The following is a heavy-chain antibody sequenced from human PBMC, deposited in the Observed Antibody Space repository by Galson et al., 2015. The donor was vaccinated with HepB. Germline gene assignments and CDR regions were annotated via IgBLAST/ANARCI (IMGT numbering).Heavy chain of an antibody. J-gene: IGHJ3*02. V-gene: IGHV3-21*01. CDR3: ASVFWVWVGDKKADAFDI. Sequence: SLRLSCAASGFTFSSYSMNWVRQAPGKGLEWVSSISSSSSYIYYADSVKGRFTISRDNAKNSLYLQMNSLRAEDTAVYYCASVFWVWVGDKKADAFDIWGQGTMVTVSS. CDR2: ISSSSSYI. CDR1: GFTFSSYS. D-gene: IGHD1-26*01.